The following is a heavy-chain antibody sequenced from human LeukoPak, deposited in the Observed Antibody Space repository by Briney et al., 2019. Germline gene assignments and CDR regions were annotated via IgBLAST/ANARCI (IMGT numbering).Heavy chain of an antibody. CDR3: ARGHDFWSGYYGVRSFYYYYMDV. V-gene: IGHV1-18*01. CDR2: ISAYNGNT. CDR1: GYTFTSYG. Sequence: VASVKVSCKASGYTFTSYGISWVRQAPGQGLEGMGWISAYNGNTNYAQKLQGRVTMTTDTSTSTAYMELRSLRSDDTAVYYCARGHDFWSGYYGVRSFYYYYMDVWGKGTTVTVSS. D-gene: IGHD3-3*01. J-gene: IGHJ6*03.